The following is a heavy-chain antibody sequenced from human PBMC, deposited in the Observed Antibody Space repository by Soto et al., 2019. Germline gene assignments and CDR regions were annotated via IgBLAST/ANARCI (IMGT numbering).Heavy chain of an antibody. Sequence: PGGSLRLSCAASGFTFSSYAMSWVRQAPGKGLEWVSAISGSGGSTYYADSVKGRFTISRDNSKNTLYLQMNSLRAEDTAVYYCAESPGDFVLRFLDPYYYYMDVWAKGPRSPSP. CDR2: ISGSGGST. J-gene: IGHJ6*03. V-gene: IGHV3-23*01. CDR3: AESPGDFVLRFLDPYYYYMDV. D-gene: IGHD3-3*01. CDR1: GFTFSSYA.